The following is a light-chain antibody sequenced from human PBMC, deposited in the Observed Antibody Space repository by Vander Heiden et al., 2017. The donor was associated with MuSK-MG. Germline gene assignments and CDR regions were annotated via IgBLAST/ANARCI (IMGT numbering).Light chain of an antibody. J-gene: IGKJ4*01. CDR1: ESISTY. V-gene: IGKV1-39*01. CDR3: QQPNSTLLT. Sequence: DIQMTQSPSSLSASLGDRVTITCRASESISTYLNWCQHKPGKAPKLLIYAASSLQSAAPSRFSGSGSGTDFTLTIGSLQPEDVATYFCQQPNSTLLTFGGGTKVEIK. CDR2: AAS.